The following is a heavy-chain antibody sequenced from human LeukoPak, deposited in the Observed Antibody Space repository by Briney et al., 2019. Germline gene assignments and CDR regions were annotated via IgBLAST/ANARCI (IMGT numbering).Heavy chain of an antibody. CDR3: ARAWGPGGAAPLRYFDL. CDR2: IGTAGDT. Sequence: GGSLRLSCAASGFTFSSYDMHWVRQATGKGLEWVSAIGTAGDTYYPGSVKGRFTISRENAKNSLYLQMNSLRAGDTAVSYCARAWGPGGAAPLRYFDLWGRGTLVTVSS. J-gene: IGHJ2*01. CDR1: GFTFSSYD. V-gene: IGHV3-13*01. D-gene: IGHD3-16*01.